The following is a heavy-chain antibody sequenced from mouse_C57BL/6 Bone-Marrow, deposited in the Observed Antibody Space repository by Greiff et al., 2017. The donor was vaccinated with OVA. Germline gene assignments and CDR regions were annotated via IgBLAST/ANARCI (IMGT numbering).Heavy chain of an antibody. D-gene: IGHD2-3*01. V-gene: IGHV1-82*01. J-gene: IGHJ2*01. Sequence: QVQLQQSGPELVKPGASVKISCKASGYAFSRSWMNWVKQRPGKGLEWIGRIYPGDGDTNYNGKFKGKATLTADKSSSTAYMQLSSLTSEYSAVYFCARHEDGYYASYFDYWGQGTTLTVSS. CDR3: ARHEDGYYASYFDY. CDR2: IYPGDGDT. CDR1: GYAFSRSW.